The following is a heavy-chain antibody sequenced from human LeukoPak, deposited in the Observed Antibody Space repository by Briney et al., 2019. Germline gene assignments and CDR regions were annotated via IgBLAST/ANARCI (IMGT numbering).Heavy chain of an antibody. D-gene: IGHD3-3*01. V-gene: IGHV4-34*01. CDR1: GGSFSGYY. J-gene: IGHJ4*02. Sequence: SETLSLTCAVYGGSFSGYYWSWIRQPPGKGLEWIGEINHSESTNYNPSLKSRVTIPVDTSKNQFSLKLSSVTAADTAVYYCARSAYYDFWSGSTGYFDYWGQGTLVTVSS. CDR3: ARSAYYDFWSGSTGYFDY. CDR2: INHSEST.